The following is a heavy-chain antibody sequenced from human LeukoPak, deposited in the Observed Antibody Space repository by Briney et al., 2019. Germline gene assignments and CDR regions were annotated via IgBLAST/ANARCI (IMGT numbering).Heavy chain of an antibody. CDR1: GDSVSSNSAA. CDR2: TYYRSKWYN. D-gene: IGHD1-26*01. CDR3: ARDLISGSYYHDSYFDY. J-gene: IGHJ4*02. Sequence: SQTLSLTCAISGDSVSSNSAAWNWIRQSPSRGLEWLGRTYYRSKWYNDYAVSVKSRITINPDTSKNQFSLQLNSVTPEDTAVYYCARDLISGSYYHDSYFDYWGQGTLVTVSS. V-gene: IGHV6-1*01.